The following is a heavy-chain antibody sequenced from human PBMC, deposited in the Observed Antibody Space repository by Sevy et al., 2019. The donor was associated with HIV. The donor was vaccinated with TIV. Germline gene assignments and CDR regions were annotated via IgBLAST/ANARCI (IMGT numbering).Heavy chain of an antibody. CDR2: LSFGCGKI. J-gene: IGHJ4*02. CDR3: AREGCSRPHDY. Sequence: GVSLRLSCAASGFTFSANWMNWVRQAPGKGLEWVATLSFGCGKINYADSVKGRFTISRDNSKNSFYLQMDNLRVEDTALYYCAREGCSRPHDYWGQGTRVTVSS. V-gene: IGHV3-23*01. CDR1: GFTFSANW. D-gene: IGHD2-8*01.